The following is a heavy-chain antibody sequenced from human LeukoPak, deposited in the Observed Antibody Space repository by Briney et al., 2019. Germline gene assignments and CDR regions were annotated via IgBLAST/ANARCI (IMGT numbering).Heavy chain of an antibody. V-gene: IGHV4-34*01. D-gene: IGHD6-13*01. CDR1: GGSFSGYY. Sequence: PSETLSLTCAVYGGSFSGYYWSWIRQPPGKGLEWIGEINHSGSTNYNPSLKSRVTISVDTSKNQFSLKLSSVTAADTAVYYCASFSSSSWYSLSWSFDYWGQGTLVTVSS. J-gene: IGHJ4*02. CDR2: INHSGST. CDR3: ASFSSSSWYSLSWSFDY.